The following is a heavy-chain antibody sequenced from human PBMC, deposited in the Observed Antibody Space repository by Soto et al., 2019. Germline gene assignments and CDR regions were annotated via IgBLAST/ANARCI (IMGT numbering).Heavy chain of an antibody. CDR2: ISGSGGST. J-gene: IGHJ6*03. Sequence: EVQLLESGGGLVQPGGSLRLSCAASGFTFSSYAMNWVRQAPGKGLEWVPAISGSGGSTYYADSVKGRFTISRDNSKNTLYLQMNSLRAEDTAVYYCAKEVYCSSTSCYYYMDVWGKGPTVTVSS. CDR1: GFTFSSYA. V-gene: IGHV3-23*01. D-gene: IGHD2-2*01. CDR3: AKEVYCSSTSCYYYMDV.